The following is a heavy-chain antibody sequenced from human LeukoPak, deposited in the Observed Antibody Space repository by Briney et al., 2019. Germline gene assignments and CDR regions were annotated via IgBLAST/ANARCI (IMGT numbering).Heavy chain of an antibody. V-gene: IGHV3-72*01. J-gene: IGHJ4*02. CDR2: SRIKADGYIT. Sequence: GESLRLSCATSGFTFSDHYLDWVRQAPGKGLEGVGRSRIKADGYITQYAASVKDRFTISRDDTKASLYLQMNNLSTEDTAVYYCVRGYNSFDYWGREPWSPSPQ. D-gene: IGHD3-22*01. CDR3: VRGYNSFDY. CDR1: GFTFSDHY.